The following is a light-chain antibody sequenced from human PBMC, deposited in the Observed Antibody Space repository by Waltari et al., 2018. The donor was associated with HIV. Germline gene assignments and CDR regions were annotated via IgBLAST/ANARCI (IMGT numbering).Light chain of an antibody. CDR3: SSSAGGDTLV. CDR1: SSDVGSSNY. CDR2: EIT. Sequence: QSALTQPPSASGFPGQSVTISCTGTSSDVGSSNYVAWYQQYPGKAPKLLIYEITTRPSGVPDRFPGSKSGNTPSLTVSGLQAEDEADYYCSSSAGGDTLVFGGGTKLTVL. J-gene: IGLJ3*02. V-gene: IGLV2-8*01.